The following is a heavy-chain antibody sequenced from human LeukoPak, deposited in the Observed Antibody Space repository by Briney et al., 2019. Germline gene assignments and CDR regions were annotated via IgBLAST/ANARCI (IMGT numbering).Heavy chain of an antibody. CDR1: GFPFEDYA. J-gene: IGHJ4*02. CDR2: ISWDSGSI. D-gene: IGHD3-16*01. Sequence: GGPLRLSCAPSGFPFEDYAMHGVGQPPGRGLAGVSGISWDSGSIGYAASVKGRLTISRDKAKNSLYLQMNSLRAEDMALYYCAKGGGGGLDYWGQGTLVTVSS. CDR3: AKGGGGGLDY. V-gene: IGHV3-9*03.